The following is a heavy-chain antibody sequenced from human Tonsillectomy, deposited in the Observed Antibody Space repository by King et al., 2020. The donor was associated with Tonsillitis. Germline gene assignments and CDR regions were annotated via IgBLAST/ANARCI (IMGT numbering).Heavy chain of an antibody. CDR1: GGSFSGYY. CDR2: INHRGST. CDR3: ATELRLRHT. Sequence: VQLQQWGAGLLKPSETLSLTCGVYGGSFSGYYWSWIRQPPGKGLEWIGEINHRGSTNYNPSLKSRVTISVDTSKNQFSLKLTSVTAADTAVYYCATELRLRHTGGQGTLVTVSS. J-gene: IGHJ4*02. V-gene: IGHV4-34*01. D-gene: IGHD3-3*01.